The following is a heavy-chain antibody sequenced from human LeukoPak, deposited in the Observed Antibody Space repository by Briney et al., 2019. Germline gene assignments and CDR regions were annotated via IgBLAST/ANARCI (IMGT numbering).Heavy chain of an antibody. D-gene: IGHD3-22*01. CDR2: IKSDGST. J-gene: IGHJ1*01. CDR1: GFTFSSYW. Sequence: GGSLRLSCAASGFTFSSYWMHWVRQAPGKWLVWVSRIKSDGSTRYADSVKGRFTISRDNDKNTVSLQMNRLRAEDTGVYYCARAPSEIGGYYPEYFRHWGQGTLVTVSP. CDR3: ARAPSEIGGYYPEYFRH. V-gene: IGHV3-74*01.